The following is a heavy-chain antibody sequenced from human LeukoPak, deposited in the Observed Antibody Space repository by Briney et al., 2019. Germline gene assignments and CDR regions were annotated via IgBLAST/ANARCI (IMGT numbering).Heavy chain of an antibody. CDR1: GYTLTELS. CDR3: ATDSSCYYANDGFDI. CDR2: FDPEDGET. V-gene: IGHV1-24*01. Sequence: GASVKVSCKVSGYTLTELSMHWVRQAPGKGLEWMGGFDPEDGETIYAQKFQGRVTMTEDTSTDTAYMELGSLRSEDTAVYYCATDSSCYYANDGFDIWGQGTMVTVSS. D-gene: IGHD3-22*01. J-gene: IGHJ3*02.